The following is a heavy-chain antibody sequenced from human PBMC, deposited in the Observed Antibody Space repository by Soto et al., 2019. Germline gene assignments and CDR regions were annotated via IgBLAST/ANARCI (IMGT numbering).Heavy chain of an antibody. CDR2: IWYDGSNK. V-gene: IGHV3-33*01. D-gene: IGHD1-26*01. CDR1: GFTFTSYG. CDR3: ARERSGSYSPFNLDFDY. Sequence: PGGSLRLSCAASGFTFTSYGMHWVRQAPGKGLEWVAVIWYDGSNKYYADSVKGRFTISRDNSKNTLYLQMNSLRAEDTAVYYCARERSGSYSPFNLDFDYRGQGTLVTVSS. J-gene: IGHJ4*02.